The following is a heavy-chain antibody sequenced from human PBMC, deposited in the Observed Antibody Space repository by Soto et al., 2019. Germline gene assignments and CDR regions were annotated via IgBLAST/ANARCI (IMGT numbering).Heavy chain of an antibody. CDR1: CSSIRRGYYY. CDR2: FYYSGHT. Sequence: PCETLAPTRSVLCSSIRRGYYYLGWIRHPPGTGLGWIGYFYYSGHTLYNPPLKSRIIISIDTSKNQFSLKVGSVTAADTAVYYCASSSLYGMDVWGQGTTVTVSS. V-gene: IGHV4-30-4*01. J-gene: IGHJ6*02. CDR3: ASSSLYGMDV.